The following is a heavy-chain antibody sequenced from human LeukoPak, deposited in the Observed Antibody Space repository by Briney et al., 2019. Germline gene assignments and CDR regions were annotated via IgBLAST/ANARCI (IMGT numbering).Heavy chain of an antibody. J-gene: IGHJ6*02. D-gene: IGHD3-3*01. V-gene: IGHV4-39*01. CDR1: GGSISSSSYY. CDR3: ARLSPPDFWSGYYTNYGMDV. Sequence: SETLSLTCTVSGGSISSSSYYRGWIRQPPGKGLEWIGSIYYSGSTYYNPSLKSRVTISVDTSKNQFSMKLSSVTAADTAVYYCARLSPPDFWSGYYTNYGMDVWGQGTTVTVSS. CDR2: IYYSGST.